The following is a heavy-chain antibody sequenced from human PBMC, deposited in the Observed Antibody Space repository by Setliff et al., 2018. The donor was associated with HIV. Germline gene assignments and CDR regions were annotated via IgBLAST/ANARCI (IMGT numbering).Heavy chain of an antibody. CDR3: IIAYSSGWLAPMGFDS. D-gene: IGHD6-19*01. CDR1: AGSIRSSTYY. CDR2: VYYSGST. J-gene: IGHJ4*02. V-gene: IGHV4-39*01. Sequence: PSETLSLTCTVPAGSIRSSTYYWAWIRQPPGKGLEWIGTVYYSGSTYYKPSLKSRATISLDMSKNQFSLRLSSVTAADTAVYYCIIAYSSGWLAPMGFDSWGQGTLVTV.